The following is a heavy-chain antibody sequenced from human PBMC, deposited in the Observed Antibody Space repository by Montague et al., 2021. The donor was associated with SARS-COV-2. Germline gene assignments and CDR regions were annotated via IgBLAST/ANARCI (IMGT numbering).Heavy chain of an antibody. CDR2: IYYSGSX. D-gene: IGHD3-9*01. J-gene: IGHJ6*02. V-gene: IGHV4-30-4*01. Sequence: LSLTCTVSGGSISSGDYYWSWIRQPPGKGLEWIGYIYYSGSXYYNPSLKSRVTISVDTSKNQFSLKLSSVTAADTAVYYCARSLRYFDWLRQNYYYHYGMDVWGQGTTVTVSS. CDR1: GGSISSGDYY. CDR3: ARSLRYFDWLRQNYYYHYGMDV.